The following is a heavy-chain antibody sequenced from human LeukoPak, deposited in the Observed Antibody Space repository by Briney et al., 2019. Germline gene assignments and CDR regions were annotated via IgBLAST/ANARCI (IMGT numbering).Heavy chain of an antibody. CDR2: IYYSGST. Sequence: AETLSLTCTVSGGSISSYYWSWIRQPPGKGLEWIGYIYYSGSTNYNPSLKSRVTISVDTSKNQFSLKLSSVTAADTAVYYCARGHDNAFDIWGQGIMVTVSS. CDR1: GGSISSYY. CDR3: ARGHDNAFDI. J-gene: IGHJ3*02. D-gene: IGHD3-22*01. V-gene: IGHV4-59*01.